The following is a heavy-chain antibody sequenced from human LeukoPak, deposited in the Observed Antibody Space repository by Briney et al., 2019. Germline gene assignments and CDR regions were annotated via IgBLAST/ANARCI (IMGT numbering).Heavy chain of an antibody. CDR3: ARAKRNGFDI. Sequence: AGGSLRLSCEASGFTFSNYSMNWDRQAPGKGLEWVSYIRSSSSTIYYADSVKGRFTISRDNAKNSLYLQMNSLRAEDTAVYYCARAKRNGFDIWGQGTMVTVSS. J-gene: IGHJ3*02. CDR1: GFTFSNYS. V-gene: IGHV3-48*01. CDR2: IRSSSSTI.